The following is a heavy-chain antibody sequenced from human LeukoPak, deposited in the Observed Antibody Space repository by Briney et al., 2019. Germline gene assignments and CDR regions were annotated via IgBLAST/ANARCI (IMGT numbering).Heavy chain of an antibody. V-gene: IGHV3-21*01. CDR3: AREGPVPATAYFDY. CDR1: GFTFSSYW. Sequence: PGGSLRLSCAASGFTFSSYWMSWVRQAPGKGLEWVSSISSSSSYIYYADSVKGRFTISRDNAKNSLYLQMNSLRAEDTAVYYCAREGPVPATAYFDYWGQGTLVTVSS. D-gene: IGHD2-2*01. J-gene: IGHJ4*02. CDR2: ISSSSSYI.